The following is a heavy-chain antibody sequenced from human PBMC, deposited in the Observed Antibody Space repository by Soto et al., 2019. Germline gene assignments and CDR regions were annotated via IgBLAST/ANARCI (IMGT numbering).Heavy chain of an antibody. D-gene: IGHD3-22*01. CDR2: ISGSGGNT. J-gene: IGHJ5*02. V-gene: IGHV3-23*01. CDR1: GFTFSSYV. CDR3: AKEMGDYYDSSGSWFDP. Sequence: AASGFTFSSYVMSWVRQAPGKGLEWVSAISGSGGNTYYADSVKGRFTISRDNSKNTLFLQMNSLRAEDTALYFCAKEMGDYYDSSGSWFDPWGQGTLVTVSS.